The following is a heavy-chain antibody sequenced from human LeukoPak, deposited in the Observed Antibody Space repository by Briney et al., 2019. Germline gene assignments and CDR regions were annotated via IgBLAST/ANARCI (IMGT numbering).Heavy chain of an antibody. CDR2: ISVSVGGT. CDR1: GFTFSNYA. J-gene: IGHJ3*02. V-gene: IGHV3-23*01. CDR3: AKGLRRDAFDI. Sequence: GGSLRLSCAASGFTFSNYAMSWVRQAPGKGLEWVSGISVSVGGTYYADSVKGRFTISRDNSQNTLYLQMNSLRAEDTAVYYCAKGLRRDAFDIWGQGTMVTVS.